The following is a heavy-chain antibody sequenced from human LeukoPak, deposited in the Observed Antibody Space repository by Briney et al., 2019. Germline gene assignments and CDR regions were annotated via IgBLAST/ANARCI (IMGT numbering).Heavy chain of an antibody. CDR2: INHSGST. CDR1: GGSFSGYY. CDR3: ATEIVVVPAATSDYYYMDV. Sequence: PSETLSLTCAVYGGSFSGYYCSWILQPPAKGLEWIGEINHSGSTNYNPSLKSRVTISVDTSKNQFSLKLSSVTAADTAVYYCATEIVVVPAATSDYYYMDVWGKGTTVTVSS. D-gene: IGHD2-2*01. V-gene: IGHV4-34*01. J-gene: IGHJ6*03.